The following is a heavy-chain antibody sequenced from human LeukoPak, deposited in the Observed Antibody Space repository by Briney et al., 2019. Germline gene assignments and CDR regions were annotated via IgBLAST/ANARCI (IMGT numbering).Heavy chain of an antibody. CDR3: ARLLYDSSGYYYDAFDI. CDR1: GYTFTSYD. J-gene: IGHJ3*02. CDR2: MNPNRGNT. Sequence: ASVKVSCKASGYTFTSYDINWVRQATGQGLEWMGWMNPNRGNTGYAQKFQGRVTMTRNTSISTAYMELSSLRSEDTAVYYCARLLYDSSGYYYDAFDIWGQGTMVTVSS. V-gene: IGHV1-8*01. D-gene: IGHD3-22*01.